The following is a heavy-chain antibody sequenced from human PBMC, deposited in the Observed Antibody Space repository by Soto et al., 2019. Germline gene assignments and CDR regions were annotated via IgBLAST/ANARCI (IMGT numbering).Heavy chain of an antibody. D-gene: IGHD2-15*01. CDR1: GFTFSSYG. J-gene: IGHJ6*03. Sequence: QVQLVESGGGVVQPGRSLRLSCAASGFTFSSYGMHWVRQAPGKGLEWVAVIWYDGSNKYYADSVKGRFTISRDNSKNTLYLQMNSLRAEDMAVYYCARGYCSGGSCYAVESGYMDVWGKGTTVTVSS. CDR2: IWYDGSNK. CDR3: ARGYCSGGSCYAVESGYMDV. V-gene: IGHV3-33*01.